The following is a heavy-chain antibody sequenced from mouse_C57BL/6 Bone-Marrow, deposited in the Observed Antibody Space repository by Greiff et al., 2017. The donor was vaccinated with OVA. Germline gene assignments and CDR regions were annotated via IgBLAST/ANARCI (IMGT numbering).Heavy chain of an antibody. V-gene: IGHV1-64*01. J-gene: IGHJ2*01. CDR2: IHPNSGST. D-gene: IGHD2-1*01. CDR3: ARRSTMFPYYFDY. Sequence: QVQLQQPGAELVKPGASVKLSCKASGYTFTSYWMHWVKQRPGQGLEWIGMIHPNSGSTNYNEKFKSKATLTVDKSSSTAYMQLSSLTSEDSAVYYCARRSTMFPYYFDYWGQGTTLTVSS. CDR1: GYTFTSYW.